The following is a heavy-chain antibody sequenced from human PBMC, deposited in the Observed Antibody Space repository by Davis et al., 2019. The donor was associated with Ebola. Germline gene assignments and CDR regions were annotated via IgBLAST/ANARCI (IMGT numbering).Heavy chain of an antibody. CDR2: ISSSSTTK. Sequence: GESLKISCAASGFTFSSYSMNWVRQAPGRGLEWVSYISSSSTTKYYADSVKGRFTISRDNAKNSLYLQMNSLRDEGTAVYYCARDLLEPLYYYYGMDVWGQGTTVTVSS. CDR1: GFTFSSYS. CDR3: ARDLLEPLYYYYGMDV. J-gene: IGHJ6*02. V-gene: IGHV3-48*02. D-gene: IGHD1-1*01.